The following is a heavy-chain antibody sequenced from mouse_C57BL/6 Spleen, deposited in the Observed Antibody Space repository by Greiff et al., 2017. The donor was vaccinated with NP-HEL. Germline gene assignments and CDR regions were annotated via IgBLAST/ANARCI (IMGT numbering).Heavy chain of an antibody. J-gene: IGHJ1*03. D-gene: IGHD4-1*01. CDR2: IHPNSGST. CDR1: GYTFTSYW. V-gene: IGHV1-64*01. Sequence: QVQLQQPGAELVKPGASVKLSCKASGYTFTSYWMHWVKQRPGQGLEWIGMIHPNSGSTNYNAKFKSKATLTVDKSSITAYMQRRSLTSEDSAVYYCAREGLGRWYFDVWGTGTTVTVSS. CDR3: AREGLGRWYFDV.